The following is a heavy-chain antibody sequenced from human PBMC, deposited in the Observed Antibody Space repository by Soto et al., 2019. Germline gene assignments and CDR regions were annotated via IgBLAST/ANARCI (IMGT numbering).Heavy chain of an antibody. V-gene: IGHV3-48*01. CDR1: GFTFSTYS. CDR2: ITSSSSTI. J-gene: IGHJ5*02. CDR3: AAGGGGIVATKYNWFDP. D-gene: IGHD5-12*01. Sequence: GGSLRLSCAASGFTFSTYSMSWVRQAPGKGLEWVSYITSSSSTIYYADSVKGRFTISRDNAKNSLYLQMNSLRAQDTAVYYCAAGGGGIVATKYNWFDPWGQGTLVTVSS.